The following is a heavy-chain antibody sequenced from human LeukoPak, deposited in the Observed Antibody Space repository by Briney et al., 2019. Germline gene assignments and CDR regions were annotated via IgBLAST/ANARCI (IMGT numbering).Heavy chain of an antibody. V-gene: IGHV3-23*01. Sequence: GGSLRLSCAASGFTFSSYGMSWVRQAPGKGLEWVSAISGSGGSTYYADSVKGRFTISRDNAKNSLYLQMNSLRAEDTAVYYCAREAYYYDSSGYYWPDAFDIWGQGTMVTVSS. CDR3: AREAYYYDSSGYYWPDAFDI. D-gene: IGHD3-22*01. CDR2: ISGSGGST. J-gene: IGHJ3*02. CDR1: GFTFSSYG.